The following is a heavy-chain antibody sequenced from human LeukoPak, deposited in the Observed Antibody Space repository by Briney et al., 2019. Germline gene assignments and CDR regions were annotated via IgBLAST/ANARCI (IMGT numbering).Heavy chain of an antibody. J-gene: IGHJ4*02. D-gene: IGHD1-26*01. CDR2: IYSGGST. V-gene: IGHV3-53*01. CDR1: GFTVSSNY. Sequence: GGSLRLSCAASGFTVSSNYMSWVRQVPGKGLEWVSVIYSGGSTYYADSVKGRFTISRDNSKNTLYLQMNSLRAEDTAVYYCAREAIVGATTEYYFDYWGQGTLVTVSS. CDR3: AREAIVGATTEYYFDY.